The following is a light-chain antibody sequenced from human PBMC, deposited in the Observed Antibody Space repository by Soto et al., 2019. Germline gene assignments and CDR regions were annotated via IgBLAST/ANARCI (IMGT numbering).Light chain of an antibody. CDR3: CSYTTSNTRQIV. J-gene: IGLJ1*01. V-gene: IGLV2-14*03. Sequence: QSALTPPASVSGSPGQSITISCTGTSSDVGGYNYVSWYQHHPGKAPKLMIYDVSNRPSGVSNRFSGSKSGNTASLTISGLQPEDEADYYCCSYTTSNTRQIVFGTGTKLTVL. CDR1: SSDVGGYNY. CDR2: DVS.